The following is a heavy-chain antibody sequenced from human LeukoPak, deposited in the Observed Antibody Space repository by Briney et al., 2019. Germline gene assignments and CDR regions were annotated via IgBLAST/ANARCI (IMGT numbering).Heavy chain of an antibody. D-gene: IGHD1-20*01. CDR3: ARALIGTGSFGY. Sequence: GGSLRLSCAASGFTFSSYSMNWVRQAPGKGLERVSYISSSSSTIYYADSVEGRFTISRDNAKNSLYLQMNSLRDEDTAVYYCARALIGTGSFGYWGQGTLVTVSS. CDR1: GFTFSSYS. V-gene: IGHV3-48*02. J-gene: IGHJ4*02. CDR2: ISSSSSTI.